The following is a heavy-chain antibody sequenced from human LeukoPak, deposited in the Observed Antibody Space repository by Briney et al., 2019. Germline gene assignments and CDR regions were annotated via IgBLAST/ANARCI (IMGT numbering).Heavy chain of an antibody. CDR2: IYYSGST. J-gene: IGHJ3*02. V-gene: IGHV4-59*01. Sequence: SETLSLTCTVSGGSISSYYWSWIRQPPGKGLEWIGYIYYSGSTNYNPSLKSRVTISVDTSKNQLSLKLSSVTAADTAVYYCARGIAAAGILRGAFDIWGQGTMVTVSS. CDR1: GGSISSYY. CDR3: ARGIAAAGILRGAFDI. D-gene: IGHD6-13*01.